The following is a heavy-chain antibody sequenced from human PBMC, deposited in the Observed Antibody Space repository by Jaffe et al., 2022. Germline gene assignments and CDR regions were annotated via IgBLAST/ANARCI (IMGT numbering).Heavy chain of an antibody. V-gene: IGHV3-30*18. J-gene: IGHJ6*03. CDR3: AKVGYSGYDLYYYYYMDV. CDR1: GFTFSSYG. CDR2: ISYDGSNK. Sequence: QVQLVESGGGVVQPGRSLRLSCAASGFTFSSYGMHWVRQAPGKGLEWVAVISYDGSNKYYADSVKGRFTISRDNSKNTLYLQMNSLRAEDTAVYYCAKVGYSGYDLYYYYYMDVWGKGTTVTVSS. D-gene: IGHD5-12*01.